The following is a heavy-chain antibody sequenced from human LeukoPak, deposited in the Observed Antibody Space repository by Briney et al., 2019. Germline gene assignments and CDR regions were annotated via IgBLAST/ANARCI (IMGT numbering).Heavy chain of an antibody. D-gene: IGHD6-6*01. CDR3: AKYFREYSSSSPYFDY. J-gene: IGHJ4*02. V-gene: IGHV3-23*01. CDR1: GFTFSSYA. CDR2: ISGSGGST. Sequence: GVSLRLSCAASGFTFSSYAMSWVRQAPGKGLEWVSAISGSGGSTYYADSVKGRFTISRDNSKNTLYLQMNSLRAEDTAVYYCAKYFREYSSSSPYFDYWGQGTLVTVSS.